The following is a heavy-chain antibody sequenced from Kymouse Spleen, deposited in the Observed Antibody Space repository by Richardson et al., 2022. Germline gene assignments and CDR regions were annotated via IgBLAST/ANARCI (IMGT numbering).Heavy chain of an antibody. V-gene: IGHV3-73*02. CDR3: TRHGGIAVAGTDYYYGMDV. CDR2: IRSKANSYAT. CDR1: GFTFSGSA. D-gene: IGHD6-19*01. Sequence: EVQLVESGGGLVQPGGSLKLSCAASGFTFSGSAMHWVRQASGKGLEWVGRIRSKANSYATAYAASVKGRFTISRDDSKNTAYLQMNSLKTEDTAVYYCTRHGGIAVAGTDYYYGMDVWGQGTTVTVSS. J-gene: IGHJ6*02.